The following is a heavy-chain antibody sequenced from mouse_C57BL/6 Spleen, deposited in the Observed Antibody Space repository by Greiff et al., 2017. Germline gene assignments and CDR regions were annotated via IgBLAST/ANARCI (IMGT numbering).Heavy chain of an antibody. J-gene: IGHJ3*01. CDR2: IWSGGST. CDR1: GFSLTSYG. D-gene: IGHD2-3*01. CDR3: ARILYDGYPPAY. V-gene: IGHV2-2*01. Sequence: VKLMESGPGLVQPSQSLSITCTVSGFSLTSYGVHWVRQSPGKGLEWLGVIWSGGSTDYNAAFISRLSISKDNSKSQVFFKMNSLQADDTAIYYCARILYDGYPPAYWGQGTLVTVSA.